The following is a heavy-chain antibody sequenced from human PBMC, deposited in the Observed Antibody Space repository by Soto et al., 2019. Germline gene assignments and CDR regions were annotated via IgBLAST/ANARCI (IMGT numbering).Heavy chain of an antibody. CDR2: ISRGATTT. V-gene: IGHV3-48*03. D-gene: IGHD3-9*01. Sequence: PGGSLRLSCAVSGLTFSSFEMDWVRQAAGKGPEWISYISRGATTTYYADSVRGRFTISRDDAENTVFLQMDSLRAEDTAVYYLATRSTAYYFSWGQGTLVTVSS. CDR3: ATRSTAYYFS. CDR1: GLTFSSFE. J-gene: IGHJ5*02.